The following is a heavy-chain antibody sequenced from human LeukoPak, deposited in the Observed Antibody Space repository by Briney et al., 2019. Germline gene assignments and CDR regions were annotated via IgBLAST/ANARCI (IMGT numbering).Heavy chain of an antibody. CDR1: GFTFSTYA. D-gene: IGHD5-18*01. J-gene: IGHJ6*02. CDR2: ILYDGNNK. Sequence: GGSLRLSSVASGFTFSTYAMHWVRQAPGNGLEWVAVILYDGNNKYYADSVKGRFTISRDNSKNTLYLQMNSLRAEDTAVYYCARGRKYSYGTYYYGLDVWGQGTTVTVCS. V-gene: IGHV3-30-3*01. CDR3: ARGRKYSYGTYYYGLDV.